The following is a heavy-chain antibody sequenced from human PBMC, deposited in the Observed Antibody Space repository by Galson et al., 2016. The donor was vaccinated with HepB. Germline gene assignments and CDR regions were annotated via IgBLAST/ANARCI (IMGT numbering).Heavy chain of an antibody. D-gene: IGHD6-6*01. CDR2: ISGSGSRT. V-gene: IGHV3-23*01. CDR3: AKGFDYRSSGYYFDY. Sequence: SLRLSCAVSGFTFSNYAMSWVRQAPGKGLEWVSAISGSGSRTFYADSVKGRFTISRDNSKNTLYVQMNSLRAEDTAIYYCAKGFDYRSSGYYFDYWGQGTTVTVSS. J-gene: IGHJ4*03. CDR1: GFTFSNYA.